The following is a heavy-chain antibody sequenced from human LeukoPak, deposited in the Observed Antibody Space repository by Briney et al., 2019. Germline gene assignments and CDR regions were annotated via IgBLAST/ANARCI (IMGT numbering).Heavy chain of an antibody. V-gene: IGHV3-23*01. J-gene: IGHJ4*02. CDR2: ISGSGGST. Sequence: GGSLRVSCAASGFTFSSYAMSWVRQAPGKGLKWVSAISGSGGSTYYADSVKGRFTISRDNSKNTLYLQMNSLRAEDTAVYYCAFGYSSGWYRFFDYWGQGTLVTVSS. CDR3: AFGYSSGWYRFFDY. D-gene: IGHD6-19*01. CDR1: GFTFSSYA.